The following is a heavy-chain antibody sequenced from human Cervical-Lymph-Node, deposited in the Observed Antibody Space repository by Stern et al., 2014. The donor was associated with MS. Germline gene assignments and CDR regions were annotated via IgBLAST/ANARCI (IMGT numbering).Heavy chain of an antibody. CDR3: ASGHGGV. CDR1: GFSITSVW. Sequence: EMQLVESGGGLVQPGGSLRLSCAASGFSITSVWMNWVRQAPGKGLEWVANIRPGGSETYYLDSVKGRFTISRDSAKNSLSLQMNSLGTEDTAVYYCASGHGGVWGQGTTVTVSS. D-gene: IGHD3-16*01. V-gene: IGHV3-7*01. CDR2: IRPGGSET. J-gene: IGHJ6*02.